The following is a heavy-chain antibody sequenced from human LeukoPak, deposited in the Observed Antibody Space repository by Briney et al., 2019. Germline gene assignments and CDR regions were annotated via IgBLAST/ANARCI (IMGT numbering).Heavy chain of an antibody. V-gene: IGHV3-11*05. CDR1: GFTFSDYY. D-gene: IGHD2-2*01. CDR3: AKESLDVVVPAALDY. CDR2: ISSSSSYT. J-gene: IGHJ4*02. Sequence: GGSLRLSCAASGFTFSDYYMSWIRQAPGKGLEWVSYISSSSSYTNYADSVKGRFTISRDNSKNTLYLQMNSLRAGDTAVYYCAKESLDVVVPAALDYWGQGTLVTVSS.